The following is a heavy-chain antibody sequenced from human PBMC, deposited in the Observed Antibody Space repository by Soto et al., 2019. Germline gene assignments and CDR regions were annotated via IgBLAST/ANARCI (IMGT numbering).Heavy chain of an antibody. CDR1: GGTFSSYA. D-gene: IGHD1-1*01. Sequence: QVQLVQSGAEVKKPGSSVKVSCKASGGTFSSYAISWVRQAPGQGLEWMGGIIPIFGTSNYAQKFQGRVTITAAESTSTAYMELSSLRSEDTAVYYCARVWAGTTVDDAFDIWGQGTMVTVSS. V-gene: IGHV1-69*12. CDR2: IIPIFGTS. CDR3: ARVWAGTTVDDAFDI. J-gene: IGHJ3*02.